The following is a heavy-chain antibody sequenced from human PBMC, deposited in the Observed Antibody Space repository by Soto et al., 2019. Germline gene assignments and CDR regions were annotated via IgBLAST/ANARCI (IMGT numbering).Heavy chain of an antibody. J-gene: IGHJ4*02. CDR1: VGTFSSYA. CDR3: ACGPSSSHSFFDF. CDR2: IIPIFGTA. D-gene: IGHD6-6*01. V-gene: IGHV1-69*13. Sequence: ASVKVSCKASVGTFSSYAISWVRQAPGQGLEWMGGIIPIFGTAKYAQKCQGRVTMTADESTSTDYKELSSMRSEDTAVYYFACGPSSSHSFFDFWGQGTLVTVSS.